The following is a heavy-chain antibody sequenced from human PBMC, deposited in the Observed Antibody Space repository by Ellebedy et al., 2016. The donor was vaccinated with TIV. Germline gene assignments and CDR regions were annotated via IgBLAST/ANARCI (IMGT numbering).Heavy chain of an antibody. CDR3: ARGYCSGGSCYIHWYFDL. CDR2: ISHDGSDK. D-gene: IGHD2-15*01. CDR1: GVSVSSHG. J-gene: IGHJ2*01. Sequence: GESLKISCEASGVSVSSHGMHWVRQAPGKGLQRVAVISHDGSDKIYADCVRCRFTISRDNAKNSLYLQMNSLRAEDTAVYYCARGYCSGGSCYIHWYFDLWGRGTLVTVSS. V-gene: IGHV3-30*03.